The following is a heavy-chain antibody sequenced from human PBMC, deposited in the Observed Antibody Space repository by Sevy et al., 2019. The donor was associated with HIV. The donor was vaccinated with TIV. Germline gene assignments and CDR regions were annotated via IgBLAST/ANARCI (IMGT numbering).Heavy chain of an antibody. CDR3: AKFDRGGCPWYFDY. D-gene: IGHD3-10*01. CDR1: GYTFTGYY. CDR2: INPNSGGT. J-gene: IGHJ4*02. Sequence: ASVKVSCKASGYTFTGYYMHWVRQAPGQGLEWMGWINPNSGGTNYAQKFQGRVTMTRDTSISTAYMELSRLRSDETAVYYCAKFDRGGCPWYFDYWGQGTLVTVSS. V-gene: IGHV1-2*02.